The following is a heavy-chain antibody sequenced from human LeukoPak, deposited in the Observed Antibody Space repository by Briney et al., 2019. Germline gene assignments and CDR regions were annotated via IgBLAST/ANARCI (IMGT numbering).Heavy chain of an antibody. D-gene: IGHD2-2*01. CDR2: INPNSGGT. CDR1: GYXFTYYY. J-gene: IGHJ4*02. Sequence: ASVKVSCKASGYXFTYYYMHWVRQAPGHGLKWMGWINPNSGGTIYAQKFQGRVTMTRDTSISTAYLELSRLTSDDTAVYYCARDGACSSASCQNFDYWGQGTLVTVSS. CDR3: ARDGACSSASCQNFDY. V-gene: IGHV1-2*02.